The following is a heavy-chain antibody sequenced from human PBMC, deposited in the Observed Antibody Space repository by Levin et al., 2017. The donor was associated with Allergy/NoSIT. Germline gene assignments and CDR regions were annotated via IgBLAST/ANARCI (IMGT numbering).Heavy chain of an antibody. Sequence: GGSLRLSCAASGFTFSSYSMNWVRQAPGKGLEWVSCISGSGSNIYYGDSVKGRFTISRDNAKNSLYLQMNSLRAEDTAVYYCARTRLRPYNWFDPWGQGTLVTVSS. J-gene: IGHJ5*02. V-gene: IGHV3-21*01. D-gene: IGHD5-12*01. CDR3: ARTRLRPYNWFDP. CDR1: GFTFSSYS. CDR2: ISGSGSNI.